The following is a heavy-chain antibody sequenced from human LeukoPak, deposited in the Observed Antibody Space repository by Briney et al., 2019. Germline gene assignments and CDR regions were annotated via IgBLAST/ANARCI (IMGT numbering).Heavy chain of an antibody. J-gene: IGHJ3*02. V-gene: IGHV4-59*01. CDR3: ARKNDFEI. D-gene: IGHD2/OR15-2a*01. CDR2: IFYSGRT. CDR1: GGSISSDH. Sequence: KPSETLSLTCPVSGGSISSDHWNWIRQPPGKGLEWIGCIFYSGRTYYNPSLKSRVTISVDMSKSQFSLRLTSVTAADTAVYYCARKNDFEIWGQGTLVTVSS.